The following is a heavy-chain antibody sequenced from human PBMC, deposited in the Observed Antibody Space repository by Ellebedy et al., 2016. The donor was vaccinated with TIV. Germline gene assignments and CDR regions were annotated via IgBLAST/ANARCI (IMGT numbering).Heavy chain of an antibody. D-gene: IGHD6-13*01. V-gene: IGHV3-33*08. CDR1: GFTFSSYA. CDR3: ARDEGYRTSGSPRRLDY. CDR2: IRYDGSKK. Sequence: GESLMISCAASGFTFSSYAMHWVRQAPGKGLEGVAVIRYDGSKKYYVDSVKGRFTISRDNSKNNLYLQMNSLRAEDTAVYYCARDEGYRTSGSPRRLDYWGQGTLVTVSS. J-gene: IGHJ4*02.